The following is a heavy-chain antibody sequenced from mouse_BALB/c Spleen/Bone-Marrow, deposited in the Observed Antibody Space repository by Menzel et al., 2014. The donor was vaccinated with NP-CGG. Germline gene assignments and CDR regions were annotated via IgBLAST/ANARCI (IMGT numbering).Heavy chain of an antibody. J-gene: IGHJ3*01. D-gene: IGHD2-1*01. Sequence: EVKLQESGPELVKPGASVKMSCKASGYTFTSYVVHWVKQQPGQGLDWIGCVNPYNDDTKYNEKFKGKATLTSDKSSITAYMELSSLTSEDSAVYYCARGNYYVFSYWGQGTLVTVSA. V-gene: IGHV1-14*01. CDR3: ARGNYYVFSY. CDR2: VNPYNDDT. CDR1: GYTFTSYV.